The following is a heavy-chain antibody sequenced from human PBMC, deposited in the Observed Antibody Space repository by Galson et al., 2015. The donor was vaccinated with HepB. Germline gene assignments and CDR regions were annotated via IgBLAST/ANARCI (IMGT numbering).Heavy chain of an antibody. D-gene: IGHD3-22*01. CDR1: GYTFTGYY. CDR3: ARVSSFYYYDSSGAFDP. J-gene: IGHJ5*02. Sequence: SVKVSCKASGYTFTGYYMHWVRQAPGQGLEWMGWINPNSGGTNYAQKFQGRVTMTRDTSISTAYMELSRLRSDDTAVYYCARVSSFYYYDSSGAFDPWGQGTLVTVSS. V-gene: IGHV1-2*02. CDR2: INPNSGGT.